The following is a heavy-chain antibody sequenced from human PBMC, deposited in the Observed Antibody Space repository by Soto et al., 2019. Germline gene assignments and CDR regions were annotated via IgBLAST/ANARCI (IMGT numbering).Heavy chain of an antibody. D-gene: IGHD3-22*01. CDR2: ISGSGGST. J-gene: IGHJ4*02. V-gene: IGHV3-23*01. Sequence: GGSLRLSCAASGFTFSSYAMSWVRQAPGKGLEWVSAISGSGGSTYYADSVKGRFTISRDNSKNTLYLQMNSLRAEDTAVYYCAKGAGYYDSSGYPFDYWGQGTLVTVSS. CDR3: AKGAGYYDSSGYPFDY. CDR1: GFTFSSYA.